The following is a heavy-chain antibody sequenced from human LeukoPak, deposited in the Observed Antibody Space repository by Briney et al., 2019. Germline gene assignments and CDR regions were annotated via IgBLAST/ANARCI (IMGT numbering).Heavy chain of an antibody. CDR3: ARGGWYPESFQH. CDR1: GGSINNYY. J-gene: IGHJ1*01. Sequence: PSETLSLTRTVSGGSINNYYWSWIRQPPGKGLEWIGYIYYSGSTNYNPSLKSRVTISVDTSKNQFSLKLSSVTAADTAVYYCARGGWYPESFQHWGQGALVTVSS. D-gene: IGHD6-19*01. V-gene: IGHV4-59*01. CDR2: IYYSGST.